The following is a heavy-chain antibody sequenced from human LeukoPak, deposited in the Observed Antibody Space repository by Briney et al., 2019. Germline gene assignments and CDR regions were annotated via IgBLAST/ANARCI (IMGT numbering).Heavy chain of an antibody. Sequence: GGSLRLSCAASGFTFSSYNMHWVRQAPGKGLGWVAVISYDGSNKYYADSVKGRFTISRDNSKNTLYLQMNSLRAEDTAVSYCAKDRSSIVVVVADPDGMDVWGQGTTVTVSS. D-gene: IGHD2-15*01. CDR3: AKDRSSIVVVVADPDGMDV. CDR2: ISYDGSNK. CDR1: GFTFSSYN. J-gene: IGHJ6*02. V-gene: IGHV3-30*18.